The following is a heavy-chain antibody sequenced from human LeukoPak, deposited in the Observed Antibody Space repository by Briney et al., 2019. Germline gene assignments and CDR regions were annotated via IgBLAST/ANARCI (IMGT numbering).Heavy chain of an antibody. V-gene: IGHV3-48*01. CDR2: IDGHSGII. J-gene: IGHJ5*02. CDR3: ARDEAVYCSSTSCQEGFDP. Sequence: PGGSLRLSCAASGFTFTMFGMNWVRQAPGKGLEWVSYIDGHSGIIYYADSVQGRFTISRDNAKDSVFLQMNGLRVDDTAVYYCARDEAVYCSSTSCQEGFDPWGQGTLVTVSS. CDR1: GFTFTMFG. D-gene: IGHD2-2*01.